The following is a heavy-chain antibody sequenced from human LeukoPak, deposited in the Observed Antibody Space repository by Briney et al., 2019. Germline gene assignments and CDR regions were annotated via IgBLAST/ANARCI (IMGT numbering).Heavy chain of an antibody. D-gene: IGHD6-6*01. CDR2: IRSKAYGGTT. CDR1: GFTFGDYA. Sequence: QPGGSLGLSCTASGFTFGDYAMSWVRQAPGKGLEWVGFIRSKAYGGTTEYAASVKGRFTISRDDSKSIAYLQMNSLKTEDTAVYYCTRDHLYSSSSDYWGQGTLVTVSS. V-gene: IGHV3-49*04. J-gene: IGHJ4*02. CDR3: TRDHLYSSSSDY.